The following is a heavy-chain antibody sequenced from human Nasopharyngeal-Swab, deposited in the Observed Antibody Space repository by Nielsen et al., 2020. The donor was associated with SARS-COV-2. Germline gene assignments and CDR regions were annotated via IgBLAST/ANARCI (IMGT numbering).Heavy chain of an antibody. CDR2: ISSSSSYI. J-gene: IGHJ4*02. CDR1: GFTISDYY. CDR3: ARPLPDTYCGGDCYYN. Sequence: GESLTVSCAASGFTISDYYRNWFRQAPGKGLEWVSSISSSSSYIYYADSVKGRFTISRDNAENSLYLQMNSLRAEDTAVYYCARPLPDTYCGGDCYYNWGQGTLVTVSS. D-gene: IGHD2-21*02. V-gene: IGHV3-21*01.